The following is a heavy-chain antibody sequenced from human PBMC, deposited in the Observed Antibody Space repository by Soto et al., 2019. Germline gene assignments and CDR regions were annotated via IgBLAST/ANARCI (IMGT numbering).Heavy chain of an antibody. V-gene: IGHV1-18*01. CDR1: AYTLTNYA. Sequence: GASVKVSCKASAYTLTNYAIIWVRQAPGQGLEWMGWISAYNENTNYAQRLQGRVTMTTDTSTSTAFMELRSLRSDDTAVYYCARVSGYSYGLVEYWGQGTLVTVSS. CDR3: ARVSGYSYGLVEY. CDR2: ISAYNENT. D-gene: IGHD5-18*01. J-gene: IGHJ4*02.